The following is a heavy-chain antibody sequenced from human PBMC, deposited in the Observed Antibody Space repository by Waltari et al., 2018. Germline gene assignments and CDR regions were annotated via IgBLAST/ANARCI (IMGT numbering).Heavy chain of an antibody. V-gene: IGHV1-2*06. CDR2: INPNSGGI. CDR3: ARGRFGDYVWGM. D-gene: IGHD3-16*01. CDR1: GYTFTGYY. Sequence: QVQLVQSGAEVKKPGASVKVSCKASGYTFTGYYMHWVRQAPGQGLEWMGRINPNSGGINYAQKFQGRVTMTRDTSISSAYMELSRLRSDDTAVYYCARGRFGDYVWGMWGQGTLVIVSS. J-gene: IGHJ4*02.